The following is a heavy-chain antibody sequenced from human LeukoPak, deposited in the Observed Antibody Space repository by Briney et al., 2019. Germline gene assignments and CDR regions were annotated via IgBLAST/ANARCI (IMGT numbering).Heavy chain of an antibody. V-gene: IGHV1-2*02. CDR3: ARVIGFGELSLGH. D-gene: IGHD3-10*01. CDR2: INPKSGGT. J-gene: IGHJ4*02. Sequence: GASVKVSCKASGYTFTGYYIHWARQAPGQGLEWMGWINPKSGGTNYAQKFQGRVTMTRDTSISTAYMELSRLRSDDTAVYFCARVIGFGELSLGHWGQGTLVTVSS. CDR1: GYTFTGYY.